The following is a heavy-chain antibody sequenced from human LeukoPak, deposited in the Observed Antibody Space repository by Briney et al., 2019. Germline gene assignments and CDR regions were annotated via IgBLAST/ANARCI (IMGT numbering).Heavy chain of an antibody. D-gene: IGHD1-26*01. Sequence: GGSLRLSCAASGFTFSTYWVHWVRQAPGKGLVWVSRINSDGSSTSYADSVKGRFTISRDYVKNSLYLQMNSLRADDTAVYYCARGTREHGLDYWGLGTLVTVSS. J-gene: IGHJ4*02. CDR2: INSDGSST. CDR1: GFTFSTYW. V-gene: IGHV3-74*01. CDR3: ARGTREHGLDY.